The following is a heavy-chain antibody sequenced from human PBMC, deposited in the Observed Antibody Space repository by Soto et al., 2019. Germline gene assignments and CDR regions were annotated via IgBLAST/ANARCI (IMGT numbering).Heavy chain of an antibody. CDR2: INAGNGNT. D-gene: IGHD2-21*02. Sequence: HVQLVQSGAVEKKPGASVKVSCKASGYTFTSYAMHWLRQAPGQRLEWMGWINAGNGNTKYSQKFQGRVTITRDTSASTAYMELSSLRSEDTAVYYCARSIVVVTALDYWGQGTLVTVSS. CDR1: GYTFTSYA. CDR3: ARSIVVVTALDY. V-gene: IGHV1-3*05. J-gene: IGHJ4*02.